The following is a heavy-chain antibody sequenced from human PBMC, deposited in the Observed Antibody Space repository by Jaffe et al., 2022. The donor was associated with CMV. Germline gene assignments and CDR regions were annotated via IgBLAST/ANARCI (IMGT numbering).Heavy chain of an antibody. CDR3: ARMTTTVTNGPVGVYYYYNMDV. V-gene: IGHV2-70*15. D-gene: IGHD4-17*01. Sequence: QVTLRESGPALVKPTQTLTLTCTFSGFSLSTSGMCVSWIRQPPGKALEWLARIDWDDDKYYSTSLKTRLTISKDTSKNQVVLTMTNMDPVDTATYYCARMTTTVTNGPVGVYYYYNMDVWGKGTTVTVSS. J-gene: IGHJ6*03. CDR2: IDWDDDK. CDR1: GFSLSTSGMC.